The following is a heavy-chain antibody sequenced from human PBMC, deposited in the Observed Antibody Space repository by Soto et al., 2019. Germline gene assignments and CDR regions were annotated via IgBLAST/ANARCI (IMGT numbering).Heavy chain of an antibody. V-gene: IGHV1-18*01. CDR2: ISAYNGNT. CDR3: ARDQILYCTNGVCYVPDYYGMDV. Sequence: ASVKVSCKASGYTFTSYGISWVRQAPGQGLEWMGWISAYNGNTNYAQKLQGRVTMTTDTSTSTAYMELRSLRSDDTAVYYCARDQILYCTNGVCYVPDYYGMDVWGQGTTVTVSS. D-gene: IGHD2-8*01. CDR1: GYTFTSYG. J-gene: IGHJ6*02.